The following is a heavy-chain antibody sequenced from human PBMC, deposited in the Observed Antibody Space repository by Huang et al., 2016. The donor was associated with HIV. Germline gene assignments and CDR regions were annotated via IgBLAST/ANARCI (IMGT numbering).Heavy chain of an antibody. CDR2: INDNGDP. J-gene: IGHJ2*01. CDR3: ARASWYEPRSWYFGL. V-gene: IGHV4-34*01. Sequence: QVQLQQWGAGLLKPSETLSLTCAVYGGSVSGHYWSWIRQPPGKGLEWIAEINDNGDPNYNTSLKSRVTISVHTSKNQFSLKLNSVTAADAAVYYCARASWYEPRSWYFGLWGRGALVTVSS. CDR1: GGSVSGHY. D-gene: IGHD6-13*01.